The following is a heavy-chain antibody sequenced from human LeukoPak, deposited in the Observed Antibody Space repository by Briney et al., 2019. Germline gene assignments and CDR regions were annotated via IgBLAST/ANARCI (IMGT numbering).Heavy chain of an antibody. CDR3: ATEEAERCTNGVCYASVR. V-gene: IGHV3-53*01. Sequence: PGGSLRLSCAASGFTVSSNYMNWVRQAPGKGLEWVSVIYSGDTTYYADSVKGRFTISRDNSKNTLYLQMNSLRAEDTAVYYCATEEAERCTNGVCYASVRWGQGTLVTVSS. CDR1: GFTVSSNY. CDR2: IYSGDTT. D-gene: IGHD2-8*01. J-gene: IGHJ4*02.